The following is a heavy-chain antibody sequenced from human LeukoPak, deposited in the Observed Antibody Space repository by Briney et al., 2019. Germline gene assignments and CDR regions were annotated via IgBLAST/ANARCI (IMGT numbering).Heavy chain of an antibody. CDR2: MNEDGSAK. D-gene: IGHD2-2*01. J-gene: IGHJ4*02. Sequence: HTGGSLRLSYAASGFTFSSYWMSWVRQAPGKGLEWVANMNEDGSAKYYVDSVKGRFTISTDNTKNSLFLQMTSLRVEDTAVYYCVRSISSRNAFWGQGTLVTVSS. CDR3: VRSISSRNAF. V-gene: IGHV3-7*01. CDR1: GFTFSSYW.